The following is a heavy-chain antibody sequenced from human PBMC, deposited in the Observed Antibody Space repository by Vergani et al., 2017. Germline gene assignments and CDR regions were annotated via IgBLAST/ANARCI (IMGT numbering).Heavy chain of an antibody. V-gene: IGHV3-23*01. CDR3: AGSRNLYYYYYYGMDV. D-gene: IGHD1-26*01. CDR1: GFTFSSYA. Sequence: EVQLLESGGGLVQPGWSLRLSCAASGFTFSSYAMSWVRQAPGKGLEWVSAISGSGGSTYYADSVKGRFTISRDNSKNTLYLQMNSLRAEDTAVYYCAGSRNLYYYYYYGMDVWGQGTTVTVSS. CDR2: ISGSGGST. J-gene: IGHJ6*02.